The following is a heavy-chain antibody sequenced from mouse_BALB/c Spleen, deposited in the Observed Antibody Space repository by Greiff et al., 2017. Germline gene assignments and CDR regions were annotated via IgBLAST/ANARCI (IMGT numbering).Heavy chain of an antibody. D-gene: IGHD2-4*01. CDR2: ISCYNGAT. Sequence: LVRPGASVKISCKASGYSFTGYYMHWVKQSHGKSLEWIGYISCYNGATSYNQKFKGKATFTVDTSSSTAYMQFNSLTSEDSAVYYCARSRGYDYDFAYWGQGTLVTVSA. CDR1: GYSFTGYY. V-gene: IGHV1S34*01. J-gene: IGHJ3*01. CDR3: ARSRGYDYDFAY.